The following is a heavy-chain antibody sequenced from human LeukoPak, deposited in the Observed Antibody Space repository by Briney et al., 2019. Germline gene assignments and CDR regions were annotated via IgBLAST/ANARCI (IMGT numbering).Heavy chain of an antibody. CDR2: MYSGGST. D-gene: IGHD2-2*01. CDR1: GFTVSSNY. V-gene: IGHV3-66*01. Sequence: GGSLRLSCAASGFTVSSNYMNWVRQAPGKGLEWVSVMYSGGSTFYGDSVKGRFTISRDNSMNTLYLQMNSLRVDDTAVYYCTREQVVVGRGYYGMDVWGQGTTVTVSS. CDR3: TREQVVVGRGYYGMDV. J-gene: IGHJ6*02.